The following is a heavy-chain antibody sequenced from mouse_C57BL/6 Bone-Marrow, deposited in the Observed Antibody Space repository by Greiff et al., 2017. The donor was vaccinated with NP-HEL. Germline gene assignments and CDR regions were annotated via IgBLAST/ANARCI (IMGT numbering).Heavy chain of an antibody. J-gene: IGHJ3*01. V-gene: IGHV10-1*01. D-gene: IGHD3-1*01. CDR3: VRQEGDSAWFAY. Sequence: EVKLVESGGGLVQPKGSLKLSCAASGFSFNTYAMNWVRQAPGKGLEWVARIRSKSNNYATYYADSVKDRFTISRDDSESMLYLQMNNLKTEDTAMYYCVRQEGDSAWFAYWGQGTLVTVSA. CDR1: GFSFNTYA. CDR2: IRSKSNNYAT.